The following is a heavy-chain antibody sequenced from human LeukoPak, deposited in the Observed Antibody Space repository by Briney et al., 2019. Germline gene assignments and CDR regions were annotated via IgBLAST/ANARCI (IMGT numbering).Heavy chain of an antibody. CDR1: GGTFSSYA. J-gene: IGHJ6*02. CDR2: IIPILGIA. CDR3: ASEIWHSLPDYNQKSLYYGMDV. Sequence: ASVKVSCKASGGTFSSYAISWVRQAPGQGLEWMGRIIPILGIANYAQKFQGRVTITADKSTSTAYMELSSLRSEDTAVYYCASEIWHSLPDYNQKSLYYGMDVWGQGTTVTVSS. V-gene: IGHV1-69*04. D-gene: IGHD4-11*01.